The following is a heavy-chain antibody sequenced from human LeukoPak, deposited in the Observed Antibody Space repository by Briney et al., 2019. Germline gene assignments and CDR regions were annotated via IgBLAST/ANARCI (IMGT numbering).Heavy chain of an antibody. Sequence: GGSLRLSCAASGFTFSRYSLNWVRQAPGKRLEWVSSISSSSSYKDYADSVKGRFTISRDNAETSLYLQMNGLRAEDTAVYYCARELLRESWYFDLWGRGTLVTVSS. CDR1: GFTFSRYS. CDR3: ARELLRESWYFDL. J-gene: IGHJ2*01. V-gene: IGHV3-21*01. CDR2: ISSSSSYK. D-gene: IGHD2-21*01.